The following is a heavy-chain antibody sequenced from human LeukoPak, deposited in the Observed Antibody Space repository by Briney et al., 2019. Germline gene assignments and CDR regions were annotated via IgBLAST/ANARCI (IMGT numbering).Heavy chain of an antibody. D-gene: IGHD1-26*01. CDR1: GFTFRSYG. CDR2: IWYDGSNK. V-gene: IGHV3-33*01. Sequence: GRSLRLSCAASGFTFRSYGMNWVRQAPGKALEWVAVIWYDGSNKYYADSVKGRFTISRDNSKNTLDLEMNSLRAEDAALYYCARGPIVGATHDAFYIWGQGTMVTVSS. CDR3: ARGPIVGATHDAFYI. J-gene: IGHJ3*02.